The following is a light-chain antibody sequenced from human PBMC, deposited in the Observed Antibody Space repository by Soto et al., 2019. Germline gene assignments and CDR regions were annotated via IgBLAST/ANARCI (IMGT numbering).Light chain of an antibody. CDR2: KAS. CDR3: QQYNSAPPT. Sequence: DIQMTRSPSTLSASVGDRVTITCRASQNINDLLAWYQQKPGKAPNLLIYKASSLESGVPSRFSGSGYGTEFTLTISSLQPDDFATFYCQQYNSAPPTFGGGTKVDIK. J-gene: IGKJ4*01. V-gene: IGKV1-5*03. CDR1: QNINDL.